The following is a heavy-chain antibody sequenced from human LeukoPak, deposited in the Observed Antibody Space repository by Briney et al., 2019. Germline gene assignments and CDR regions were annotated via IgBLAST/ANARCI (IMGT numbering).Heavy chain of an antibody. V-gene: IGHV4-34*01. CDR3: AQFLPDDSSGYSPIADY. Sequence: SETLSLTCAVYGGSFSGYYWSWIRQPPGKWLEWIGEINHSGSTNYNPSLKSRVTISVDTSKNQFSLKLSSVTAADTAVYYCAQFLPDDSSGYSPIADYWGQGTLVTVSS. J-gene: IGHJ4*02. CDR1: GGSFSGYY. D-gene: IGHD3-22*01. CDR2: INHSGST.